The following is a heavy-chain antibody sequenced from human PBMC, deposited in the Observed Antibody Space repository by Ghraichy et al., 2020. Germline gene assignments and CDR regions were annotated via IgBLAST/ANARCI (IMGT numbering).Heavy chain of an antibody. D-gene: IGHD1-1*01. Sequence: ASVKVSCKASGYTSFKYDIAWVRQAPGLGLEWIGWISGANGDTSYARRFHERVTLVIDTFTKTAYMELRSLTSDDTAVYFCARSMGDLSTFDHWGQGTLVTVSS. CDR1: GYTSFKYD. J-gene: IGHJ4*02. CDR2: ISGANGDT. CDR3: ARSMGDLSTFDH. V-gene: IGHV1-18*01.